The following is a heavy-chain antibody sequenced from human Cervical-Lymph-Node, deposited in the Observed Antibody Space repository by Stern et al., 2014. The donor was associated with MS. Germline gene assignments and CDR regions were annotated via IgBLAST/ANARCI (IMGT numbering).Heavy chain of an antibody. CDR1: GFSLSTDEMC. V-gene: IGHV2-70*18. Sequence: QVTLKESGPALVKPTQTLTLTCTFSGFSLSTDEMCVSWVRQAPGKALEWLALIDWDGDKYYSTSLKTRLTISKDTSKNQVVLTMTNMDPVDTATYYCARVQISVTNGGYFDYWGQGALVTVSS. J-gene: IGHJ4*02. CDR2: IDWDGDK. D-gene: IGHD4-17*01. CDR3: ARVQISVTNGGYFDY.